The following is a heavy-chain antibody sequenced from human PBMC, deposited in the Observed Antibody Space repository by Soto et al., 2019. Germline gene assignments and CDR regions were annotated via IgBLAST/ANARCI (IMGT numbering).Heavy chain of an antibody. D-gene: IGHD5-18*01. V-gene: IGHV3-30-3*01. Sequence: QVQLVESGGGVVQPGRSLRLSCAASGFTFSSYAMHWVRQAPGKGLEWVAVISYDVNNKYYADSVKGRFTISRDNSKSALYLQMQSLGPEDTALYFCASARGYSTFQYGLPLDYWGQGSLVTVSS. CDR1: GFTFSSYA. CDR3: ASARGYSTFQYGLPLDY. J-gene: IGHJ4*02. CDR2: ISYDVNNK.